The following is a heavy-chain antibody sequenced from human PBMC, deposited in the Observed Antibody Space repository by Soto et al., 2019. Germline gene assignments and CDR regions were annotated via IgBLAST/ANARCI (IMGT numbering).Heavy chain of an antibody. CDR2: ISDGADGT. V-gene: IGHV3-23*01. CDR3: AKGGIGRAQGIDY. Sequence: GGSLRLSCAASGFPFSSYAMTWVRQAPGKGLEWISSISDGADGTYYADSVKGRFTISRDSSKNTLSLQMNSLRADDTAVYYCAKGGIGRAQGIDYWGQGTLVTVSS. D-gene: IGHD2-21*01. J-gene: IGHJ4*02. CDR1: GFPFSSYA.